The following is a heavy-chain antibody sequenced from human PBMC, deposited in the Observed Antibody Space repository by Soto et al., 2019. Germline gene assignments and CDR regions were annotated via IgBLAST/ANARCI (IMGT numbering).Heavy chain of an antibody. D-gene: IGHD1-7*01. CDR3: STDYLGITGTTIVDY. Sequence: ASVKVSCKVSGYTLTELSMHWVRQSPGKGLEWMGGFDPEDGETIYAQKFQGRVTMTEDTSTDTAYMELSSLRSEDTAVYYCSTDYLGITGTTIVDYWGQGTLVTVSS. CDR1: GYTLTELS. J-gene: IGHJ4*02. V-gene: IGHV1-24*01. CDR2: FDPEDGET.